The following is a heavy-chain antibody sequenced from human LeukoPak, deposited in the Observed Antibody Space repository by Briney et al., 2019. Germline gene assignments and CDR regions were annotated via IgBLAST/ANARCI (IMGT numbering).Heavy chain of an antibody. CDR3: ARDPDGYGDAFDI. Sequence: GASVKVSCKASGYTFTGYYMHWVRQAPGQGLEWMGWINPNSGGTNYAQKFQGRVTMTRDTSISTAYMELSRLRSDDTAVHYCARDPDGYGDAFDIWGQGTMVTVSS. CDR2: INPNSGGT. CDR1: GYTFTGYY. D-gene: IGHD5-24*01. V-gene: IGHV1-2*02. J-gene: IGHJ3*02.